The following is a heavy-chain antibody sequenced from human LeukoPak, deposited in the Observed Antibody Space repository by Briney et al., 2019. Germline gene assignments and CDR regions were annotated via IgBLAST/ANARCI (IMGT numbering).Heavy chain of an antibody. D-gene: IGHD5-12*01. V-gene: IGHV3-30*01. CDR3: ARDPSGEWLRLFYFDY. Sequence: PGGTLRLSCAASGFTFTSYAMHWVRQAPGKGLEWVAVISYDGSNKYYADSVKGSFTISRDNSKNTLYLQMNSLRAEDTAVYYCARDPSGEWLRLFYFDYWGQGTLVTVSS. CDR2: ISYDGSNK. CDR1: GFTFTSYA. J-gene: IGHJ4*02.